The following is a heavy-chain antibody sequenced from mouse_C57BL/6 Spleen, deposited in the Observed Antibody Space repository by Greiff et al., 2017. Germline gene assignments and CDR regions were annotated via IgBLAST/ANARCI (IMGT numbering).Heavy chain of an antibody. J-gene: IGHJ4*01. CDR1: GYTFTSYW. CDR2: IDPSDSDT. V-gene: IGHV1-52*01. CDR3: ARRGYDAMDY. Sequence: VQLQQPGAELVRPGSSVKLSCKASGYTFTSYWMHWVKQRPIQGLEWIGNIDPSDSDTHYNQKFKDKATLTVDKSSSTAYMQLSSLTSEDSAVYYCARRGYDAMDYWDQGTSVTVSS.